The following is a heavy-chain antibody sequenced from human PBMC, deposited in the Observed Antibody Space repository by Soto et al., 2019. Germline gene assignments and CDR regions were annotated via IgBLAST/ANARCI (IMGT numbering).Heavy chain of an antibody. J-gene: IGHJ4*02. CDR2: IYYSGST. Sequence: SETLSLTCTVSGGSINSYFWSWIRQSPGKGLEWIGHIYYSGSTSYSPSLRSRVSISVDTSKNQFSLEVHSVTAADTAVYYCARAGTNMVQFDYWGQGTLVTVSS. D-gene: IGHD3-10*01. CDR3: ARAGTNMVQFDY. V-gene: IGHV4-59*01. CDR1: GGSINSYF.